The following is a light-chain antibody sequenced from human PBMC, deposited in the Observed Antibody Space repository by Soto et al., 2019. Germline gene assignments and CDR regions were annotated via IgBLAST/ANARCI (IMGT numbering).Light chain of an antibody. CDR1: QSVSSY. CDR2: DAS. J-gene: IGKJ2*01. CDR3: QQRTSWPPKYT. V-gene: IGKV3-11*01. Sequence: EIVLTQSPATLSLSPGERATLSCRASQSVSSYLAWYQQKPGQAPRLLIYDASNRATGIPARFSGSGSGTDFTLTISSLEPEDFAVYFYQQRTSWPPKYTFGRGTKLEIK.